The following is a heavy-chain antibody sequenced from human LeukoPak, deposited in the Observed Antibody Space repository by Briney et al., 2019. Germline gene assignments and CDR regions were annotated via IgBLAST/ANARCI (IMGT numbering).Heavy chain of an antibody. V-gene: IGHV3-9*01. CDR1: GFTFDDYA. J-gene: IGHJ3*02. CDR3: ARDSADAAFDI. CDR2: ISWNSGSI. Sequence: GGSLRLSCAASGFTFDDYAMHWVRQAPGKGLEWVSGISWNSGSIDYADSVKGRFTISRDNAQNSLYLQMNSLRVEDTAVYYCARDSADAAFDIWGQGTMVTVSS.